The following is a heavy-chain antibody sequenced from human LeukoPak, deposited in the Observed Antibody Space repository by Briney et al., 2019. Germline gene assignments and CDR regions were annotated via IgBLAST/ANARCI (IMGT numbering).Heavy chain of an antibody. J-gene: IGHJ3*02. V-gene: IGHV4-34*01. CDR2: IDHSGST. Sequence: SETLSLTCAVYGGSFSGYYWSWIRQPPGKGLEWIGEIDHSGSTNYNPSLKSRVTISVDTSKNQFSLKLSSVTAADTAVYYCARTYYDFWSGHKGAFDIWGQGTMVTVSS. CDR3: ARTYYDFWSGHKGAFDI. CDR1: GGSFSGYY. D-gene: IGHD3-3*01.